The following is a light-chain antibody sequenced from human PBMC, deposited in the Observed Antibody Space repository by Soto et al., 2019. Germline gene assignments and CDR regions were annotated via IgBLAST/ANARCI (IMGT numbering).Light chain of an antibody. V-gene: IGKV1-5*01. CDR2: DAS. Sequence: DIPMTQSPSALSASVGDRVTIPCRASQSIKTWLAWYQRKPGRAPNLLIYDASSLQSGVPSRFSGSGSGTEFTLTISSLQPDDSATYYCQQYESYSWTFGQGTKVDIK. CDR1: QSIKTW. J-gene: IGKJ1*01. CDR3: QQYESYSWT.